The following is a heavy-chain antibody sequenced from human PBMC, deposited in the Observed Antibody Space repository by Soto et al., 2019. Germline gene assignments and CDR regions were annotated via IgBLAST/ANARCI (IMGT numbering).Heavy chain of an antibody. CDR3: ARDELDNWNAAYNWFDP. D-gene: IGHD1-20*01. CDR1: GGTFSSYA. Sequence: QVQLVQSGAEVKKPGSSVKVSCKASGGTFSSYAISWVRQALGQGLEWMGGIIPIFGTANYAQKFQGRVTITADESTSTAYMELSSLRSEDTAVYYCARDELDNWNAAYNWFDPWGQGTLVTVSS. J-gene: IGHJ5*02. V-gene: IGHV1-69*01. CDR2: IIPIFGTA.